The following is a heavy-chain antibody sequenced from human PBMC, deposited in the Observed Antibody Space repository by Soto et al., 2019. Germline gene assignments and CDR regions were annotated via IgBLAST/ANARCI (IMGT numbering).Heavy chain of an antibody. D-gene: IGHD5-12*01. J-gene: IGHJ4*01. Sequence: QVQLQESGPGLVKPSETLSLTCTVSGDSVTTGSSSWTWIRQPPGNGLEWIGNISYSGGTNYNPSLKGRVTIALDSSKNQFSLKLTSVTAADTAVYYCAKRWMTHYDYWGHGSLVTVSS. CDR1: GDSVTTGSSS. CDR3: AKRWMTHYDY. CDR2: ISYSGGT. V-gene: IGHV4-61*01.